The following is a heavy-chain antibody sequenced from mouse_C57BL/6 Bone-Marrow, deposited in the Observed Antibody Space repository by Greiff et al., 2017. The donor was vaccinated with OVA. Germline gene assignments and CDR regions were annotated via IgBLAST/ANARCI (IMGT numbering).Heavy chain of an antibody. Sequence: QVQLKQPGAELVKPGASVKLSCKASGYTFTSYWMQWVKQRPGQGLEWIGEIDPSDSYTNYNQKFKGKATLTVDTSSSTAYMQLSSLTSEDSAVYYCARGWYYAMDYWGQGTSVTVSS. J-gene: IGHJ4*01. V-gene: IGHV1-50*01. CDR1: GYTFTSYW. CDR2: IDPSDSYT. CDR3: ARGWYYAMDY. D-gene: IGHD2-3*01.